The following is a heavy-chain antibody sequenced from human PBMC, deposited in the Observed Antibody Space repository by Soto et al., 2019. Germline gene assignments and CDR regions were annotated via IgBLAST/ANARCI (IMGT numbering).Heavy chain of an antibody. D-gene: IGHD2-21*02. J-gene: IGHJ3*02. CDR3: ARERTYQMFGDDALDI. CDR1: GGSLNNYN. V-gene: IGHV4-4*07. Sequence: SETLSLTCTVSGGSLNNYNWNWIRQSAGKGLEWIGRIYSSGKTDYNPSLKSRVTLSRDTFNNQISLKVTSVTAADTAMYYCARERTYQMFGDDALDIWGRGTMVTVSS. CDR2: IYSSGKT.